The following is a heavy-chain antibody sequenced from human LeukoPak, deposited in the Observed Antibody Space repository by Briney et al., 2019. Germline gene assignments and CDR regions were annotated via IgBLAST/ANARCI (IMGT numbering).Heavy chain of an antibody. D-gene: IGHD3-22*01. CDR2: ISSDASAI. Sequence: GGSLRLSCAASGFTFSNYDMNWVRQAPGKGLEWVSYISSDASAIYYAVSVKGRFTISRDNAKNSLYLQMNSLRAEDTAVYYCARDLTGDSSHDYWGQGTLVTVPS. CDR3: ARDLTGDSSHDY. J-gene: IGHJ4*02. CDR1: GFTFSNYD. V-gene: IGHV3-48*03.